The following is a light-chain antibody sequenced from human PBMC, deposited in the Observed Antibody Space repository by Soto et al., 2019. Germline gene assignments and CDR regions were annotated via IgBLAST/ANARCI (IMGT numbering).Light chain of an antibody. V-gene: IGLV1-47*01. CDR1: SSNIGSNY. CDR2: RNN. J-gene: IGLJ2*01. Sequence: QPVLTQPPSASGTPGQRVTISCSGSSSNIGSNYVFWYQHLQGTAPKLLIYRNNHRPSGVPDRFSGSKSGTSASLAISGLRSEDETDYYCAAWDDSLSGVVFGGGTKLTVL. CDR3: AAWDDSLSGVV.